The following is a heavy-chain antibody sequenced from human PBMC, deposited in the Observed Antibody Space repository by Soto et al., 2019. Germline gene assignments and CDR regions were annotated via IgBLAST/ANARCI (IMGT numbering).Heavy chain of an antibody. D-gene: IGHD2-21*02. Sequence: EGPLRLSCAASGFTFSGSAMLWVRQASGKGLEWVGRIRSEANGYATAYAASVKGRFTIYRDDSKNTAYLQMNSLKTEDTAVYYCSRGLLPYNWFDPWGKG. V-gene: IGHV3-73*01. CDR2: IRSEANGYAT. J-gene: IGHJ5*02. CDR1: GFTFSGSA. CDR3: SRGLLPYNWFDP.